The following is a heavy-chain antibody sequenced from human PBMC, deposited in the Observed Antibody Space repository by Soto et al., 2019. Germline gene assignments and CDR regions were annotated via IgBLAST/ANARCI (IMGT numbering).Heavy chain of an antibody. CDR3: ARDPSGEEEGAFDI. D-gene: IGHD6-25*01. J-gene: IGHJ3*02. Sequence: QVQLVESGGGVVQPGRPLSLSCAASGFTFSSYGMHWVPQAPGKGLEWVAVIWYDGSNKYYADSVKGRFTISRDNSKNTLYLQMNSLRAEDTAVYYCARDPSGEEEGAFDIWGQGTMVTVSS. CDR1: GFTFSSYG. V-gene: IGHV3-33*01. CDR2: IWYDGSNK.